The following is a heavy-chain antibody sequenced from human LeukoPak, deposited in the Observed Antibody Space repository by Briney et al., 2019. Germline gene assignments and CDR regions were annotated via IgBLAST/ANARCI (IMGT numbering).Heavy chain of an antibody. CDR1: GGSISSYY. CDR2: IYYSGST. V-gene: IGHV4-59*01. D-gene: IGHD6-13*01. CDR3: ARSLYSSSPAT. J-gene: IGHJ4*02. Sequence: SETLSLTCTVSGGSISSYYWSWIRQPPGKGLEWIGYIYYSGSTNYNPSLKSRVTISVYTSKNQFSLKLSSVTAADTAVYYCARSLYSSSPATWGQGTLVTVSS.